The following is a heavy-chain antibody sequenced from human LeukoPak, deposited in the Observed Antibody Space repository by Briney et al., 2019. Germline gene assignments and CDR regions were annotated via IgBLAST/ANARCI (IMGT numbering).Heavy chain of an antibody. Sequence: ASVKVSCKASGYTFTGYYMHWLRQAPGQGLEWMGWINPNSGGTNYAQKFQGRVTMTRDTSISTAYMELSRLRSDDTAVYYCARDATYYDILTGYPPYYYMDVWGKGTTVTVSS. CDR1: GYTFTGYY. D-gene: IGHD3-9*01. J-gene: IGHJ6*03. CDR3: ARDATYYDILTGYPPYYYMDV. V-gene: IGHV1-2*02. CDR2: INPNSGGT.